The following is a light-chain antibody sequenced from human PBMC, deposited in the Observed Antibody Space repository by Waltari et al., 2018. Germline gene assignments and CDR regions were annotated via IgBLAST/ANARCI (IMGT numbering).Light chain of an antibody. CDR1: QSVISRY. CDR3: QQYGSSPTT. J-gene: IGKJ4*01. Sequence: ESVLTQSPGTLSLSPGERATLSCRPSQSVISRYLAWYQQRPGQAPRLLIYGASTRATGIPDRFSGSGSGTDFTLIISRLEPEDSAVYYCQQYGSSPTTFGGGTKVEIK. CDR2: GAS. V-gene: IGKV3-20*01.